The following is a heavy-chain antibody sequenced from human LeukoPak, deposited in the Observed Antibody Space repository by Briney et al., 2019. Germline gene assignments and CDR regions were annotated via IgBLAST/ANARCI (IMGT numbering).Heavy chain of an antibody. CDR2: IYYSGST. J-gene: IGHJ4*02. D-gene: IGHD2-2*01. Sequence: SETPSLTCTVSGGSISSSSYYWGWIRQPPEKGLEWIGTIYYSGSTFYNPSLTSRVTISVDTSKNQFSLKVSSVTAADTAVYYCASTMYCSSTSCLRFDYWGQGTLVTVSS. V-gene: IGHV4-39*01. CDR1: GGSISSSSYY. CDR3: ASTMYCSSTSCLRFDY.